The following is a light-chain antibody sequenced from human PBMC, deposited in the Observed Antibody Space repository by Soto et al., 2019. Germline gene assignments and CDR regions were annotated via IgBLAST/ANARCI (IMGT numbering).Light chain of an antibody. Sequence: QSALTQPASVSGSPGQSITISCTGTSRDVGAYYYVSWYLQYPDKAPQLLIYYVDHRPSEVSSRFSGSKSGNTASLTISGLQAEDEGDYYCCSYADGSIYFFGTGTKATVL. V-gene: IGLV2-14*03. J-gene: IGLJ1*01. CDR2: YVD. CDR1: SRDVGAYYY. CDR3: CSYADGSIYF.